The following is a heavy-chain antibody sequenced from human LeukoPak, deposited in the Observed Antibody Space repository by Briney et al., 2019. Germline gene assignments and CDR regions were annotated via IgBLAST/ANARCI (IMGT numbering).Heavy chain of an antibody. CDR2: ISYDGSNK. CDR3: ARGRGSGWYDAFDI. J-gene: IGHJ3*02. CDR1: GFTFSSHG. Sequence: GGSLRLSCAASGFTFSSHGMDWVRQAPGKGLKWGAVISYDGSNKVYADSVRGRFTISRDNSKNTLYVQMNSLRAEETAVYYCARGRGSGWYDAFDIWGQGTMVTVSS. D-gene: IGHD6-19*01. V-gene: IGHV3-33*01.